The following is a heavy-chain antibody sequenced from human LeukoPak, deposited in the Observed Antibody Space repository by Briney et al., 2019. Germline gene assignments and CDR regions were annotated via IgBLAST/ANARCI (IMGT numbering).Heavy chain of an antibody. V-gene: IGHV4-59*01. J-gene: IGHJ4*02. CDR2: IYDSGST. Sequence: SETLSLTCTVSGASISSYYWSWIRQPPGKGLAWIGYIYDSGSTNYNPSLRSRVTISLDTSKNQSSLKLSSVTAADTAVYYCATRRLVGATGYSDYWGQGTLVTVSS. CDR1: GASISSYY. D-gene: IGHD1-26*01. CDR3: ATRRLVGATGYSDY.